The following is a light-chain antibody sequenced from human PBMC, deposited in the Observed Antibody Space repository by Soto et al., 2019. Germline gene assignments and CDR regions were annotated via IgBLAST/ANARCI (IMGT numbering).Light chain of an antibody. Sequence: QSVLTQSPSTSGTPGQRVTISCSGSSSNIGGNIVNWYQQIPGTAPKLLIYTNNQRPSGIPDRFSGPKSGTSASLAISGLQSEDEADYYCAVWDDSLNGVLFGGGTKLTVL. CDR3: AVWDDSLNGVL. J-gene: IGLJ2*01. V-gene: IGLV1-44*01. CDR2: TNN. CDR1: SSNIGGNI.